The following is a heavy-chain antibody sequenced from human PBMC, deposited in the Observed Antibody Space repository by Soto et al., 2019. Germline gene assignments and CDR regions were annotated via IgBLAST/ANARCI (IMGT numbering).Heavy chain of an antibody. V-gene: IGHV3-23*01. D-gene: IGHD2-21*01. CDR1: GFTFSSYA. CDR2: ISGSGGST. CDR3: AKTTFDFVVVIYHRYYFDY. Sequence: PGGSLRLSCAASGFTFSSYAMSWVRQAPGKGLEWVSAISGSGGSTYYADSVKGRFTISRDNSKNTLYLRMNSLRAEDTAVYYCAKTTFDFVVVIYHRYYFDYWGQGTLVTVSS. J-gene: IGHJ4*02.